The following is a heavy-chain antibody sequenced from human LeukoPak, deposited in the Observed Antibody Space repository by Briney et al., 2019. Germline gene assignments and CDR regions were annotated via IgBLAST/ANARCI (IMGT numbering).Heavy chain of an antibody. V-gene: IGHV4-39*01. CDR1: GGSISSSTYY. Sequence: SSETLSLTCSVSGGSISSSTYYWGWIRQPPGKGLEWIGNIYNSGSTNYNPSLKSRVTISVDTSKNQFSLKLSSVTAADTAVYYCARHPAWYSSSSRGGWFDPWGQGTLVTVSS. J-gene: IGHJ5*02. CDR3: ARHPAWYSSSSRGGWFDP. D-gene: IGHD6-13*01. CDR2: IYNSGST.